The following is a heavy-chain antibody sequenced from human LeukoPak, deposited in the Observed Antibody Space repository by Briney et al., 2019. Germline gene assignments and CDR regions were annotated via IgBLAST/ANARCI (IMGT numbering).Heavy chain of an antibody. V-gene: IGHV3-21*01. CDR3: ARAGDSSSWYYFDY. D-gene: IGHD6-13*01. CDR1: GFTFSSYS. Sequence: GGSLRLSCAASGFTFSSYSMNWVRQAPGKGLEWVSSISSSSSYIYYADSVKGRFTISRDNAKNSLYLQMNSLRAEDTAVYYCARAGDSSSWYYFDYWGRGTLVTVSS. CDR2: ISSSSSYI. J-gene: IGHJ4*02.